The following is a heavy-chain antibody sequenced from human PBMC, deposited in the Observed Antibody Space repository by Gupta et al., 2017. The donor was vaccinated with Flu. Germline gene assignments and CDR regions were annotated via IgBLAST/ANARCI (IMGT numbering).Heavy chain of an antibody. J-gene: IGHJ4*02. D-gene: IGHD3-10*01. CDR3: ARISVSGTFWDY. CDR2: ISPYNGHT. V-gene: IGHV1-18*01. Sequence: QVQLVQSGGEVKKPGASVKVSCKTSGYTFTDHGLTWVRQAPGHGLEYIGWISPYNGHTKYTQNCQGRVTMTTDTSTTTAYMELRSLSSDDTAAYYCARISVSGTFWDYWGQGTLLTVSS. CDR1: GYTFTDHG.